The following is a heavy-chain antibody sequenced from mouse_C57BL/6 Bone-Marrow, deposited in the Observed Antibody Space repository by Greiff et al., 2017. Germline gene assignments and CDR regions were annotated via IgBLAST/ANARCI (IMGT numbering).Heavy chain of an antibody. V-gene: IGHV2-2*01. CDR3: ARNGDGYYFTYWYFDV. D-gene: IGHD2-3*01. Sequence: VKLMESGPGLVQPSQSLSITCTVSGFSLTSYGVHWVRQSPGKGLEWLGVIWSGGSTDYNAAFISRLSISKDNSKSQVFFKMNSLQADDTAIYYCARNGDGYYFTYWYFDVWGTGTTVTVSS. CDR2: IWSGGST. CDR1: GFSLTSYG. J-gene: IGHJ1*03.